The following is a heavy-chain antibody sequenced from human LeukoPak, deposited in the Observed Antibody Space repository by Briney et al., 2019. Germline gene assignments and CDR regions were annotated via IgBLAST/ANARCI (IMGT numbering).Heavy chain of an antibody. Sequence: GGSLRLSCAASGFTFSSYWMSWVRQAPGKGLEWVANIKQDGSEKYYMDSVKGRFTISRDNAKNSLYLQMNSLRAEDTAVYYCARLDLKYYYDSSGYDYWGQGTLVTVSS. CDR1: GFTFSSYW. J-gene: IGHJ4*02. V-gene: IGHV3-7*01. CDR2: IKQDGSEK. CDR3: ARLDLKYYYDSSGYDY. D-gene: IGHD3-22*01.